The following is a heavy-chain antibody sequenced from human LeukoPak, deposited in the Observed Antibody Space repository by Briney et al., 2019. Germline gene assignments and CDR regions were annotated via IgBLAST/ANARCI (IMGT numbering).Heavy chain of an antibody. V-gene: IGHV4-39*07. CDR3: ARDVAAAGTARLDY. Sequence: SETLPLTCTVSGGSISSSSYYWGWIRQPPGKGLEWIGSIYYSGSTYYNPSLKSRVTISVDTSKNQFSLKLSSVTAADTAVYHCARDVAAAGTARLDYWGQGTLVTVSS. J-gene: IGHJ4*02. CDR1: GGSISSSSYY. CDR2: IYYSGST. D-gene: IGHD6-13*01.